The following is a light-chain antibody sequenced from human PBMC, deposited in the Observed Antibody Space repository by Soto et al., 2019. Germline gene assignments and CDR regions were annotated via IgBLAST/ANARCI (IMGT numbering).Light chain of an antibody. V-gene: IGKV1-5*01. CDR2: DAS. Sequence: IQMTQSPSTLSASLGDRVTITCRASQSISSLLALYQQKPGKAPKLLIYDASSLESGVPSRFSGSGSGTEYTLTITSLQPDDFATYYCQQYNSYPWTFGQGTKVDIK. CDR3: QQYNSYPWT. CDR1: QSISSL. J-gene: IGKJ1*01.